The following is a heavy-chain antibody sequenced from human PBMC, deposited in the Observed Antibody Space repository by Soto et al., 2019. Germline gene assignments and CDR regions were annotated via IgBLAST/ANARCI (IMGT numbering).Heavy chain of an antibody. V-gene: IGHV3-11*05. CDR2: ISSSSSYT. CDR3: ARDLPGYSGYDPNYYYYGMDV. Sequence: QVQLVESGGGLVKPGGSLRLSCAASGFTFSDYYMSWIRQAPGKGLEWVSYISSSSSYTNYADSVKGRFTISRDNAKNSLYLQMNSRRAEDTAVYYCARDLPGYSGYDPNYYYYGMDVWGQGTTVTVSS. CDR1: GFTFSDYY. D-gene: IGHD5-12*01. J-gene: IGHJ6*02.